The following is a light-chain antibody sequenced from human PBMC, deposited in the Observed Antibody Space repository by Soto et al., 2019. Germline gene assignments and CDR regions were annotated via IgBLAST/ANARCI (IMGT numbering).Light chain of an antibody. CDR3: QPSYTSSWT. Sequence: GARVTLTCRASQSVAGYLNWYQQKPGGAPHLLIYAASTLQSGVPSRFSGSGSGTDFKLTISSLQPEDVETYYCQPSYTSSWTLGPGTKVDI. CDR1: QSVAGY. V-gene: IGKV1-39*01. CDR2: AAS. J-gene: IGKJ1*01.